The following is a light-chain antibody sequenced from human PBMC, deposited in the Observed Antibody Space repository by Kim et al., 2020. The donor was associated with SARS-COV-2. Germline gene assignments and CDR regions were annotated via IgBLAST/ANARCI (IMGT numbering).Light chain of an antibody. J-gene: IGKJ4*01. CDR1: QDISNY. V-gene: IGKV1-33*01. Sequence: DIQMTQSPSSLSASVGYRVTITCQASQDISNYLNWYQQKPGKAPKLLIYDASNLETGVPSRFSGSGSGTDFTFTISSLQPEDIATYYCQQYDNLPTTFGGGTKVDIK. CDR3: QQYDNLPTT. CDR2: DAS.